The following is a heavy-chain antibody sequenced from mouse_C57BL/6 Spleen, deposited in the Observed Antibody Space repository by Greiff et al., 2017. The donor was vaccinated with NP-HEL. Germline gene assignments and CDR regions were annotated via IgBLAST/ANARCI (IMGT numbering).Heavy chain of an antibody. J-gene: IGHJ4*01. Sequence: QVQLQQPGAELVMPGASVKLSCKASGYTFTSYWMHWVKQRPGQGLEWIGEIDPSDSYTNYNQKFKGKSTLTVDKSSITAYMQLSSLTSEDSAVYYCARSGVYYGSSYHYAMDYWGQGTSVTVSS. D-gene: IGHD1-1*01. CDR3: ARSGVYYGSSYHYAMDY. V-gene: IGHV1-69*01. CDR2: IDPSDSYT. CDR1: GYTFTSYW.